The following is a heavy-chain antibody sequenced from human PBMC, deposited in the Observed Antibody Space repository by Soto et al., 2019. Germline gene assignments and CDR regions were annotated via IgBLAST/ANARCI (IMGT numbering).Heavy chain of an antibody. Sequence: SETLSLTCVVYGGSVGGYCWTWIRQPPGKGLEWIGEINHSGRTNYNPSLRSRVTISIDTSEYQFSLKLTSVTAADTAVYYCARGRTIYSDDLGFDPWGQGTLVTVSS. CDR2: INHSGRT. CDR1: GGSVGGYC. J-gene: IGHJ5*02. V-gene: IGHV4-34*01. CDR3: ARGRTIYSDDLGFDP. D-gene: IGHD5-18*01.